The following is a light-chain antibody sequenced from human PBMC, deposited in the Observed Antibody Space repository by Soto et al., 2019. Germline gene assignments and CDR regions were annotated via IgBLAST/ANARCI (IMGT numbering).Light chain of an antibody. CDR3: SSYSSAASLLG. CDR2: EVT. Sequence: QSALTQPASVSGSPGQSVTISCAGTFSDIGGFNFVSWYQQHPDGAPKLLIYEVTLRPSGVSARFSGSKSANTASLTISGLQPEDEAFYHCSSYSSAASLLGFGGGTKLTVL. V-gene: IGLV2-14*01. CDR1: FSDIGGFNF. J-gene: IGLJ2*01.